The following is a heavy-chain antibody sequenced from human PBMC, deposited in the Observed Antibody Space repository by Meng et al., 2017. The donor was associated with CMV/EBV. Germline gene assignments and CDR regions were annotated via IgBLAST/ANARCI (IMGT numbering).Heavy chain of an antibody. V-gene: IGHV1-18*01. D-gene: IGHD3-3*01. CDR1: GYTFNNFG. CDR3: ARVGQHYDFRSGDYRAVVMDV. CDR2: ISAQIGKT. J-gene: IGHJ6*02. Sequence: ASVKVSCKASGYTFNNFGISWVRQAPGQGLEWVGWISAQIGKTNYAQRLQGRLTMTTDSSRSTSYMEVRSLRSDDTAVYYCARVGQHYDFRSGDYRAVVMDVWGQGTTVTVSS.